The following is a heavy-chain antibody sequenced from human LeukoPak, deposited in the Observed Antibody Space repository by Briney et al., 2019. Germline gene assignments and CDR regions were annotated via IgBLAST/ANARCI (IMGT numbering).Heavy chain of an antibody. CDR2: IYTSGST. J-gene: IGHJ3*02. Sequence: SETLSLTCTVSGGSISSYYWSWIRQPAGKGLEWIGRIYTSGSTNYNPSLKSRVTMSVDTSKNQFSLKLSSVTAADTAVYYRARDPTRHCSSTSCYQRAFDIWGQGTMVTVSS. CDR3: ARDPTRHCSSTSCYQRAFDI. CDR1: GGSISSYY. D-gene: IGHD2-2*01. V-gene: IGHV4-4*07.